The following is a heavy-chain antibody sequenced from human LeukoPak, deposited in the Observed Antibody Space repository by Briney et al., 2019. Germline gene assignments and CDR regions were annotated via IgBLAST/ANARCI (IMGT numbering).Heavy chain of an antibody. J-gene: IGHJ6*03. CDR1: GGSISSYY. CDR2: IYYSGST. V-gene: IGHV4-59*01. D-gene: IGHD6-13*01. Sequence: PSETLSLTCTVSGGSISSYYWSWIRQPPGKELEWIGYIYYSGSTNYNPALKSRVTISVDTSKNQFSLKLSSVTAADTAVYYCARDDPYSSSWYGNSYYYMDVWGKGTTVTVSS. CDR3: ARDDPYSSSWYGNSYYYMDV.